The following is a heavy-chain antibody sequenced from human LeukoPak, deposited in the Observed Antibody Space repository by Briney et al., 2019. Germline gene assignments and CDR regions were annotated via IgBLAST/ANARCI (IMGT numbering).Heavy chain of an antibody. D-gene: IGHD2-2*01. Sequence: GGSLRLSCAASGFTFSSYSMNWVRQAPGKGLEWVSYISSSSSTIYYADSVKGRFTISRDNAKNSLYLQVNSLRAEDTAVYYCARDSGYQLLSGYYYYMDVWGKGTTVTVSS. CDR2: ISSSSSTI. CDR1: GFTFSSYS. J-gene: IGHJ6*03. CDR3: ARDSGYQLLSGYYYYMDV. V-gene: IGHV3-48*04.